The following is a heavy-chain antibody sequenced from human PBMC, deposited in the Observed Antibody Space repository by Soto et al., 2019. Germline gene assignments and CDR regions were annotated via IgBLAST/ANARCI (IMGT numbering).Heavy chain of an antibody. Sequence: SQTLSLTCAVHGVSFSDYYWIWIRQPPGKGLEWIGEINYSGRTNYNPSLKSRVTISVDTSKNQFPLTLSSMTAADTAVYYCARTGHLFDYWGQGISVTVSS. V-gene: IGHV4-34*01. CDR1: GVSFSDYY. CDR3: ARTGHLFDY. CDR2: INYSGRT. J-gene: IGHJ4*02.